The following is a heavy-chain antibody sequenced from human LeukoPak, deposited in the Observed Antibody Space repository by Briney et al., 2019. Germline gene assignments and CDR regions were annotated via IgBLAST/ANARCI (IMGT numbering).Heavy chain of an antibody. J-gene: IGHJ4*02. V-gene: IGHV3-15*01. Sequence: PGGSLRLSCAVSRITFRNAWMSWVRQAPEKGLEWVARIRSKTEGETKEYAASVKGRFTISRDDSRSRLYLQMNSLKTEDTAVYYCATGVVTGTSRWGQGTLVTVSS. CDR1: RITFRNAW. CDR3: ATGVVTGTSR. D-gene: IGHD1-1*01. CDR2: IRSKTEGETK.